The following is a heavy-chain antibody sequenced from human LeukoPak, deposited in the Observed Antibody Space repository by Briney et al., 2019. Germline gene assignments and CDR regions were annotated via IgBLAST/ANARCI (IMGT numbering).Heavy chain of an antibody. D-gene: IGHD3-22*01. CDR3: ARGFPPRRQYDSSGYYSYYFDY. CDR2: ISAYNGNT. J-gene: IGHJ4*02. Sequence: ASVTVSCKTSGYTFTSYGISWVRQAPGQGLEWMGWISAYNGNTHSAQKLQGRVTITTDTSTSTAYMELRSLRSDDTAVYYCARGFPPRRQYDSSGYYSYYFDYWGQGTLVTVSS. CDR1: GYTFTSYG. V-gene: IGHV1-18*01.